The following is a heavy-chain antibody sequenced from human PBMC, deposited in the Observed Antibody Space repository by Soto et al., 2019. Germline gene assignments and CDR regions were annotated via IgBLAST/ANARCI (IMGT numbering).Heavy chain of an antibody. CDR3: ASGAGYGDYGDY. V-gene: IGHV3-48*02. Sequence: EVQLVESGGGLVQPGGSLRLSCAASGFSLRGYSRSWVRQAPGKGLEWVSYISGTGSSIYADSVKGRFTISRDNAKNSVDLQLNSLGDDDTAVYYCASGAGYGDYGDYWGQGTLVTVSS. CDR2: ISGTGSSI. CDR1: GFSLRGYS. D-gene: IGHD4-17*01. J-gene: IGHJ4*02.